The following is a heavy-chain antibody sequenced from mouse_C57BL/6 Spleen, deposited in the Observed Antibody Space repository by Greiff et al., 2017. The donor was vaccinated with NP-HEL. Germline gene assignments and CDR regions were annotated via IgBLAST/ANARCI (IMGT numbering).Heavy chain of an antibody. D-gene: IGHD1-1*01. V-gene: IGHV1-55*01. CDR1: GYTFTSYW. J-gene: IGHJ2*01. Sequence: QVQLQQPGAELVKPGASVKMSCKASGYTFTSYWITWVKQRPGQGLEWIGDIYPGSGSTNYNEKFKSKATLTVDTSSSTAYMQLSSLTSEDSAVYYCARLGYYGSSQYYFDYWGQGTTLTVSS. CDR2: IYPGSGST. CDR3: ARLGYYGSSQYYFDY.